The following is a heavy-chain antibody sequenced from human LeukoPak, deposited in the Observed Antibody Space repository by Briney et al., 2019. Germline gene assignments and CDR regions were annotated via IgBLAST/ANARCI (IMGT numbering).Heavy chain of an antibody. CDR1: GGSISSGDYY. D-gene: IGHD3-22*01. Sequence: SETLSLTCTVSGGSISSGDYYWSWIRQPPGKGLEWIGYIYYSGSTYYNPSLKSRVTISVDTSKNQFSLKLSSVTAADTAVYYCARDDGNYYYDSRGFDPWGQGTLVTVSS. V-gene: IGHV4-30-4*08. CDR3: ARDDGNYYYDSRGFDP. CDR2: IYYSGST. J-gene: IGHJ5*02.